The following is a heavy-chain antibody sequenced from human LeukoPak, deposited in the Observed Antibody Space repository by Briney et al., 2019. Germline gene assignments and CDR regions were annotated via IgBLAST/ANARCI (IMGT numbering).Heavy chain of an antibody. CDR1: GFTFSSYA. CDR3: ARNEPNIAVAVPNWFDP. Sequence: GRSLRLSCAASGFTFSSYAMHWVRQAPGKGLEWVAVISYDGSNKYYADSVKGRFTISRDNSKNTLYLQMNSLRAEDTAVYYCARNEPNIAVAVPNWFDPWGQGTLVTVSS. V-gene: IGHV3-30-3*01. CDR2: ISYDGSNK. D-gene: IGHD6-19*01. J-gene: IGHJ5*02.